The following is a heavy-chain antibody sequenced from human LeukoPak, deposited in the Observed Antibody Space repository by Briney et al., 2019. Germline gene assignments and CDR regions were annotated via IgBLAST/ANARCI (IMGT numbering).Heavy chain of an antibody. CDR3: ARGPDSGSYFAWFDP. CDR1: GGSFSGFY. V-gene: IGHV4-34*01. J-gene: IGHJ5*02. CDR2: INHSGST. Sequence: PSETLSLTCAVYGGSFSGFYWSWVRQPPGKGLEWIGEINHSGSTYYNPSFKSRVTILVDTSRNQFSLKLTSVTAADTAVYYCARGPDSGSYFAWFDPWSQGTLVTVSS. D-gene: IGHD3-10*01.